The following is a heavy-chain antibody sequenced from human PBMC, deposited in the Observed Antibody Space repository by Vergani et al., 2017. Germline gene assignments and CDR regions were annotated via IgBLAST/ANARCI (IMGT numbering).Heavy chain of an antibody. J-gene: IGHJ4*02. D-gene: IGHD6-25*01. CDR3: AGDLRGYGPFDL. V-gene: IGHV3-21*01. Sequence: EVQLVESGGGLVRPGGSLRLSCAASGFDFNSYSMNWIRQAPGKGLEWVASISSQTDYIFYADALRGRFTISRDNASQSLFLQMSSLRAEDTGVYFCAGDLRGYGPFDLWGQGTLVTVSS. CDR2: ISSQTDYI. CDR1: GFDFNSYS.